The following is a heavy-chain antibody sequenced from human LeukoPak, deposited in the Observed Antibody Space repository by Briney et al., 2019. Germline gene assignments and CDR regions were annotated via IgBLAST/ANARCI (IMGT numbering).Heavy chain of an antibody. V-gene: IGHV1-18*01. J-gene: IGHJ3*02. CDR2: ISPYNGNT. Sequence: ASVKVSCKASGYTFNTYGVTWARQAPGQGLEWMGWISPYNGNTNYAQKLQGRVTMTTDTSTSTAYMELRSLRSDDTAVYYCAREGDGRSGEVRAFEIWGQGTTVTVSS. CDR3: AREGDGRSGEVRAFEI. D-gene: IGHD3-10*01. CDR1: GYTFNTYG.